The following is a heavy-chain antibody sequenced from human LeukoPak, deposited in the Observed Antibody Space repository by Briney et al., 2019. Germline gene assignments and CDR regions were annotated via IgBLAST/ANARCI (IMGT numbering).Heavy chain of an antibody. CDR1: GYTFTSFG. Sequence: ASVKVSCKASGYTFTSFGIAWVRQAPGQGLEWVGWISTYNGNTKYAQNLQGRVTMTTDTSASTAYMELRSLRSDDTAVYYCARESAEVWGQGTLVTVSS. D-gene: IGHD2-15*01. CDR3: ARESAEV. J-gene: IGHJ4*02. V-gene: IGHV1-18*01. CDR2: ISTYNGNT.